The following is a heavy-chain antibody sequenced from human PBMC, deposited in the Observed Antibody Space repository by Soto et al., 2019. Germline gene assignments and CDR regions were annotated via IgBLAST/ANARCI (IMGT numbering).Heavy chain of an antibody. Sequence: PSETLSLTCAVSGGSISSSNWWSWVRQPPGKGLEWIGEIYHSGSTNYNPSLKSRVTISVDKSKNQFSLKLSSVTAADTAVYYCARGVAATGYSYYYYGMDVWGQGTTATVSS. CDR2: IYHSGST. D-gene: IGHD2-15*01. CDR1: GGSISSSNW. CDR3: ARGVAATGYSYYYYGMDV. V-gene: IGHV4-4*02. J-gene: IGHJ6*02.